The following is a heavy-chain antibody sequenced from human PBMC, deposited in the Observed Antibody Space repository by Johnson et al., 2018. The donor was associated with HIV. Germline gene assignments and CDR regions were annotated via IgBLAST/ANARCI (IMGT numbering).Heavy chain of an antibody. D-gene: IGHD6-19*01. CDR3: AGLERLGGLSRVLDM. V-gene: IGHV3-74*01. CDR2: INSAGSST. J-gene: IGHJ3*02. Sequence: VQLVESGGDSVQPGGSLRLSCAASGFTFSSYWMHWVRQAPGKGLLWVSRINSAGSSTGYADSVKGRFTLSRDNAKNSLYLQMNYLRVEDTAVYYFAGLERLGGLSRVLDMWGQGTMVTVSS. CDR1: GFTFSSYW.